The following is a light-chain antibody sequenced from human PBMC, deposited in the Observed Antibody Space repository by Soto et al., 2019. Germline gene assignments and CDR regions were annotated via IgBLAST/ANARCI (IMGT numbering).Light chain of an antibody. CDR2: GNT. CDR3: QSYDSSLSGVV. Sequence: QAVVTQPPSVSGAPGQRVTISCTGSSSNIGAGYDVHWYQQLPGTAPKLLIFGNTNRPSDVPDRFSGSRSGTSASLAITGLQADDEADYYCQSYDSSLSGVVFGGGTKLTVL. CDR1: SSNIGAGYD. V-gene: IGLV1-40*01. J-gene: IGLJ2*01.